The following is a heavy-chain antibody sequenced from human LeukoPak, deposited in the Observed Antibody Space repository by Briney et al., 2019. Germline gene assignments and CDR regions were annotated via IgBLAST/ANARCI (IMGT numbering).Heavy chain of an antibody. CDR1: GYTFISYD. V-gene: IGHV1-8*01. D-gene: IGHD1-26*01. J-gene: IGHJ4*02. CDR3: ARSIVGVRKRNDY. Sequence: ASVKVSFKASGYTFISYDIIWVRQASGQGLEWMGWMNPNSGHTGYAQKFQGRVTMTRSTSISTAYMELTSLTSEDSAVYYCARSIVGVRKRNDYWGQGTLVTVSS. CDR2: MNPNSGHT.